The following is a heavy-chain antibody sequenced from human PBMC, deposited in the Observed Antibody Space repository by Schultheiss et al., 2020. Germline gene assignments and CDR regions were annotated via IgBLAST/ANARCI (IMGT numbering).Heavy chain of an antibody. CDR1: GFTFSSYA. CDR3: AREKRARFYGDPLDY. Sequence: GGSLRLSCAASGFTFSSYAMSWVRQAPGKGLEWVSAISGSGGSTYYADSVKGRFTISRDNSKNTLYLQMNSLKTEDTAVYYCAREKRARFYGDPLDYWGQGTLVTVSS. CDR2: ISGSGGST. J-gene: IGHJ4*02. V-gene: IGHV3-23*01. D-gene: IGHD4-17*01.